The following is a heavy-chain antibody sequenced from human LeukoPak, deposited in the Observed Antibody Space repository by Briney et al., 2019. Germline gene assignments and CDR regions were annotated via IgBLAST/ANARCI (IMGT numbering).Heavy chain of an antibody. CDR2: ISGSGGST. J-gene: IGHJ4*02. CDR1: AFTFSSYG. V-gene: IGHV3-23*01. CDR3: AKGAEGYGEYIN. Sequence: GGSLRLSCAASAFTFSSYGMSWVRQAPGKGLEWVSTISGSGGSTYYADSVKGRLTISRDNSKNTLYLQMSSLRAEDTAVYYCAKGAEGYGEYINWGQGTLVTVSS. D-gene: IGHD4-17*01.